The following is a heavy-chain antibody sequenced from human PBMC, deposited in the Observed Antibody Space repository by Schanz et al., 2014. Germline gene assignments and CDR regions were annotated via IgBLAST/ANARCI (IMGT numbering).Heavy chain of an antibody. CDR3: ASVIMVAGNHRAGRDV. J-gene: IGHJ6*02. D-gene: IGHD6-19*01. CDR1: GFTFSSYG. CDR2: IWYDGSNK. V-gene: IGHV3-33*01. Sequence: QVQLVESGGGVVQPGRSLRLSCAASGFTFSSYGMHWVRQAPGKGLEWVAIIWYDGSNKYYADSVKGRFTISRDNLKNAVYLQMNSLRAGDTAVDYCASVIMVAGNHRAGRDVWGQGTTVIVSS.